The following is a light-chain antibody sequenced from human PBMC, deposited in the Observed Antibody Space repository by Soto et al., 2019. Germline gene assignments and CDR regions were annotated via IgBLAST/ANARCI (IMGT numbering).Light chain of an antibody. Sequence: IPMTQSPSSLSASTADRVTITCRASQSISRWLAWYQEKPGKAPKVLIYDASNLESGVPSRFSGSGFGTDFTLTISSLQPEDSAIYYCQQADTFPITFGQGTRLAIK. CDR3: QQADTFPIT. V-gene: IGKV1D-12*01. CDR2: DAS. CDR1: QSISRW. J-gene: IGKJ5*01.